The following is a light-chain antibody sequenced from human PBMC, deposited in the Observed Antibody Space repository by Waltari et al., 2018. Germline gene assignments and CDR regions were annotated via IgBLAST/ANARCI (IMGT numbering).Light chain of an antibody. J-gene: IGLJ2*01. CDR3: SSYTSSSTVV. Sequence: QSALTQPASVSGSPGPSITISCTGTSSYVGGHNYVSWYQHHPGKAPKLRIYEVNNRPSGVSTRFSGSKSGNTASLTISDLQAEDEADYHCSSYTSSSTVVFGGGTKLTVL. CDR2: EVN. CDR1: SSYVGGHNY. V-gene: IGLV2-14*01.